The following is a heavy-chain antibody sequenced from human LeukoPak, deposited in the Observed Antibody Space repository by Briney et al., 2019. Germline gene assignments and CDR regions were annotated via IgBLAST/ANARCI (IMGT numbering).Heavy chain of an antibody. CDR3: ARALVAGVTLNALDI. CDR2: ISSSSSYI. J-gene: IGHJ3*02. CDR1: GFTFSSYS. D-gene: IGHD2-15*01. V-gene: IGHV3-21*01. Sequence: GGSLRLSCAASGFTFSSYSMNWVRQAPGKGLEWASSISSSSSYIYYADSVKGRFTISGDNAKKTLYVQMNSLRAEDTAVYYCARALVAGVTLNALDIWGQGTMVTVSS.